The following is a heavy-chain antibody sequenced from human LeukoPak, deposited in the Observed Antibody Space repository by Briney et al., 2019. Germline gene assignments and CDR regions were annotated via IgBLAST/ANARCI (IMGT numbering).Heavy chain of an antibody. V-gene: IGHV3-30*03. CDR3: ARVFTMVRGVRWALSY. Sequence: PGGSLRLSCAASGFTFSSYGMHWLRQAPGKGLEWVAVISYDGSNKYYADSVKGRFTISRDNSKNTLYLQMNSLRAEDTAVYYCARVFTMVRGVRWALSYWGQGTLVTVSS. CDR2: ISYDGSNK. CDR1: GFTFSSYG. D-gene: IGHD3-10*01. J-gene: IGHJ4*02.